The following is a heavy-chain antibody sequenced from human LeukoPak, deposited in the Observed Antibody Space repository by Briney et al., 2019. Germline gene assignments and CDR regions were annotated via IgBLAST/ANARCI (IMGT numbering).Heavy chain of an antibody. J-gene: IGHJ4*02. CDR3: ARLGAFVLYYDSSGYFDS. CDR1: GYTFTDHH. D-gene: IGHD3-22*01. CDR2: INPKSGGT. Sequence: SVKVSCKASGYTFTDHHMHWVRQAPGQGLEWMGWINPKSGGTNYAQKFQGRVTMSMDTSISTTYMELSRLRSDDTAVYYCARLGAFVLYYDSSGYFDSWGQGTLVTVSS. V-gene: IGHV1-2*02.